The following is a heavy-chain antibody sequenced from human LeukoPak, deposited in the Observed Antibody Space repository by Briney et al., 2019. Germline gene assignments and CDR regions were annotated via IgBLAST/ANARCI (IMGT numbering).Heavy chain of an antibody. J-gene: IGHJ3*02. CDR3: ARRLYCSGTNCYTGPDAFDI. CDR2: ISYDGSNK. CDR1: GFTFSSYA. D-gene: IGHD2-2*02. Sequence: PGGSLRLSCAASGFTFSSYAMHWVRQAPGKGLEWVAVISYDGSNKYYADSVKGRFTIPRDNSKNALYLQMNSLRAEDTAVYYRARRLYCSGTNCYTGPDAFDIWGQGTMVTVSS. V-gene: IGHV3-30-3*01.